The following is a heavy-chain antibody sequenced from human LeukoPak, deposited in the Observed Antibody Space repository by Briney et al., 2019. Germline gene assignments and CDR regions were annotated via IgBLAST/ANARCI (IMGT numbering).Heavy chain of an antibody. CDR2: INPNSGGT. CDR3: ARDYEGITLNWFDP. D-gene: IGHD3-10*01. V-gene: IGHV1-2*06. CDR1: GYTFTGYY. J-gene: IGHJ5*02. Sequence: ASVKVSCKASGYTFTGYYMHWVRQAPGPGLEWMGRINPNSGGTNYAQKFQGRVTMTRDTSISTAYMELSRLRSDDTAVYYCARDYEGITLNWFDPWGQETLVTVSS.